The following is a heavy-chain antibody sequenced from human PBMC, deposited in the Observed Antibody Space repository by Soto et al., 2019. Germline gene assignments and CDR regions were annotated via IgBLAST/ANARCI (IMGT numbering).Heavy chain of an antibody. CDR2: IIPIFGTA. CDR1: GGTFSSYA. Sequence: QVQLVQSGAEVKKPGSSVKVSCKASGGTFSSYAISWVRQAPGQGLEWMGGIIPIFGTANYAQKFQGRVTITSDKSTSKANRKLSSLRTENTAVYYCAILGGSDYYYGMDGRSQGTTVTVSS. V-gene: IGHV1-69*06. CDR3: AILGGSDYYYGMDG. J-gene: IGHJ6*02.